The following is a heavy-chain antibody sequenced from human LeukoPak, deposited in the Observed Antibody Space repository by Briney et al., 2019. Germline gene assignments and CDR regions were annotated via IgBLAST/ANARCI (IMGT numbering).Heavy chain of an antibody. D-gene: IGHD3-22*01. CDR2: IIGRGTIT. J-gene: IGHJ4*02. V-gene: IGHV3-23*01. CDR3: AKDLYYDSRVIWDY. Sequence: GGSLTLSCAASGFTFSNYALCWVRQAPAQGLEWVSAIIGRGTITYYTDSVKGRFTISRDNSKNTLYLQMNSLRGEDTAVYYCAKDLYYDSRVIWDYWGQRTLVTVSS. CDR1: GFTFSNYA.